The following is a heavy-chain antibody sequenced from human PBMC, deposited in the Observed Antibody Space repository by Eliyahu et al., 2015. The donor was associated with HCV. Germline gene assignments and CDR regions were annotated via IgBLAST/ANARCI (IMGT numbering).Heavy chain of an antibody. D-gene: IGHD6-13*01. Sequence: EVQLVESGGGLVKPGGSLRLSCAASGFTFXSYSMNWVRQAPGKGLEWVSSISSSSSYIYYADSVKGRFTISRDNAKNSLYLQMNSLRAEDTAVYYCARERSIAAADKNYYFDYWGQGTLVTVSS. V-gene: IGHV3-21*01. CDR1: GFTFXSYS. J-gene: IGHJ4*02. CDR3: ARERSIAAADKNYYFDY. CDR2: ISSSSSYI.